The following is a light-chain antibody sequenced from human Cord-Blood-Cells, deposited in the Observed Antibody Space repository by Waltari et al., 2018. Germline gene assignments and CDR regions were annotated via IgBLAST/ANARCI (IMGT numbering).Light chain of an antibody. V-gene: IGLV2-14*01. J-gene: IGLJ2*01. CDR2: DVS. CDR3: SSYTSSSTVV. Sequence: QSALTQPATVSASPGQSVTISCTGTSRDVGGYNYVSSYQQHPGKAPKLMIYDVSNRPSGVSNRFSGSKSGNTASLTISGLQAEDEADYYCSSYTSSSTVVFGGGTKLTVL. CDR1: SRDVGGYNY.